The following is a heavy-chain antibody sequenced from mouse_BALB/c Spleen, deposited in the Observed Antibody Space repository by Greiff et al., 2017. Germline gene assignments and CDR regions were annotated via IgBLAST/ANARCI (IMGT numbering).Heavy chain of an antibody. V-gene: IGHV1S81*02. D-gene: IGHD1-1*01. CDR3: TRSGDYYGSSWFAY. Sequence: VQLKESGAELVKPGASVKLSCKASGYTFTSYYMYWVKQRPGQGLEWIGEINPSNGGTNFNEKFKSKATLTVDKSSSTAYMQLSSLTSEDSAVYYCTRSGDYYGSSWFAYWGQGTLVTVSA. CDR1: GYTFTSYY. J-gene: IGHJ3*01. CDR2: INPSNGGT.